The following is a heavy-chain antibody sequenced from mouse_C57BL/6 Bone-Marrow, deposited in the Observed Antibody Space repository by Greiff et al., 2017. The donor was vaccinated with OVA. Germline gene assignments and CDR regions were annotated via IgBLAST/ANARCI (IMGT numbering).Heavy chain of an antibody. D-gene: IGHD1-1*01. CDR1: GYAFSSSW. V-gene: IGHV1-82*01. CDR2: IYPGDGDT. Sequence: QVQLQQSGPELVKPGASVKISCKASGYAFSSSWMNWVKQRPGKGLEWIGRIYPGDGDTNYNGKFKGKATLTADKSSSTAYMQLSSLTSEDSAVYFCARLSYYYGVGYFDVWGTGTTVTVSS. J-gene: IGHJ1*03. CDR3: ARLSYYYGVGYFDV.